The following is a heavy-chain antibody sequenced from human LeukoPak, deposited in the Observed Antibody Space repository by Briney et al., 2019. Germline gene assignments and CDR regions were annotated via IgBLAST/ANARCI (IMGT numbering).Heavy chain of an antibody. D-gene: IGHD2-21*01. CDR3: TTDSPIVVVIGY. Sequence: GGSLRLSCAASGFTFSNAWMSWVRQAPGKGLEWVGRIKSKTDGGTTDYAAPVKGRSTISRDDSKNTLYLQMNSLKTEDTAVYYCTTDSPIVVVIGYWGQGTLVTVSS. CDR2: IKSKTDGGTT. CDR1: GFTFSNAW. J-gene: IGHJ4*02. V-gene: IGHV3-15*01.